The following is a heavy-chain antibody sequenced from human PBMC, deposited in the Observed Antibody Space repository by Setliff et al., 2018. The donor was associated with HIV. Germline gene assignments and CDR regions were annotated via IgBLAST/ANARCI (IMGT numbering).Heavy chain of an antibody. CDR1: GYTLTELS. CDR3: ATAYKNTYYYGSGSNKDNWFDP. CDR2: FDPEDGET. V-gene: IGHV1-24*01. D-gene: IGHD3-10*01. J-gene: IGHJ5*02. Sequence: ASVKVSCKVSGYTLTELSMHWVRQAPGKGLERMGGFDPEDGETIYAQKFQGRVTMTEDTSTDTAYMELSSLRSEDTAVYYCATAYKNTYYYGSGSNKDNWFDPWGQGTLVTVSS.